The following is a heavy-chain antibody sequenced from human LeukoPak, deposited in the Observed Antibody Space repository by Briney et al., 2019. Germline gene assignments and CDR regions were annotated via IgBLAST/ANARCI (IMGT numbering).Heavy chain of an antibody. D-gene: IGHD2-2*01. Sequence: SVKVFCKASGGTFSINAITWVRQAPGQGLEWMGGIIPMSETPKYTQKFQGRVTITTDESTNTAYMELSSLRSEDTAVYYCARDKNSGECVSNSCYGVWPLDIWGQGTMVTVSS. CDR1: GGTFSINA. V-gene: IGHV1-69*05. J-gene: IGHJ3*02. CDR3: ARDKNSGECVSNSCYGVWPLDI. CDR2: IIPMSETP.